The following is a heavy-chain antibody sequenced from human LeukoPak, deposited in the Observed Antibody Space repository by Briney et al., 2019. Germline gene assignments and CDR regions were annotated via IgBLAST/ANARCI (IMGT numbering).Heavy chain of an antibody. D-gene: IGHD2-2*01. CDR3: AIPETYCSSTSCSN. Sequence: GGSLRLSCAASGFIFNSYGMSWVRQAPGEGLEWVSGITGSTRSTYYADSVKSRFTISRDNSKNTVYLQMNSLRAEDTAVYYCAIPETYCSSTSCSNWGQGTLVTVSS. J-gene: IGHJ4*02. CDR1: GFIFNSYG. CDR2: ITGSTRST. V-gene: IGHV3-23*01.